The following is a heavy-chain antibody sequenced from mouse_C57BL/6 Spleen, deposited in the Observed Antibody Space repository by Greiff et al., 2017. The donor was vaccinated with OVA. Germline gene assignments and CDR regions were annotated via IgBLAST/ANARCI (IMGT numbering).Heavy chain of an antibody. J-gene: IGHJ1*03. D-gene: IGHD1-1*01. Sequence: VQLQQSGPELVKPGASVKMSCKASGYTFTDYNMHWVKQSHGKSLEWIGYINPNNGGTSYNQKFKGKATLTVNKSSSPAYMELRSLTSEDSAVYYCARAYYGSSYGYFDVWGTGTTVTVSS. CDR2: INPNNGGT. V-gene: IGHV1-22*01. CDR1: GYTFTDYN. CDR3: ARAYYGSSYGYFDV.